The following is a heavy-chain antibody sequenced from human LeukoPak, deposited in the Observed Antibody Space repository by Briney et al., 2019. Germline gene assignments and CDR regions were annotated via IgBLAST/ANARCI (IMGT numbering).Heavy chain of an antibody. Sequence: GRSLRLSCAASGFTFVDYAMHWVRQAPGKGLEWVSGISWNSGSIGYADSVKGRFTISRDNAKNSLYLQMNSLRAEDTAVYYCAREGQQWLVYYFDYWGQGTLVTVSS. V-gene: IGHV3-9*01. CDR3: AREGQQWLVYYFDY. J-gene: IGHJ4*02. CDR2: ISWNSGSI. CDR1: GFTFVDYA. D-gene: IGHD6-19*01.